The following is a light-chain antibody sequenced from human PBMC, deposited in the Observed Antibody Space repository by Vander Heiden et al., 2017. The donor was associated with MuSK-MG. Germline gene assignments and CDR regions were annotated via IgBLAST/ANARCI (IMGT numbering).Light chain of an antibody. CDR2: QDS. Sequence: SYALTQPPLVGVSAEHTASITCYGDKLGDKYACWYQQRPGQSPVLVIYQDSKRTSGIPERFSGSNSGNTAALTISGTQAMDEADYYCQAWDSSTYVVFGGGTKLTVL. J-gene: IGLJ2*01. V-gene: IGLV3-1*01. CDR1: KLGDKY. CDR3: QAWDSSTYVV.